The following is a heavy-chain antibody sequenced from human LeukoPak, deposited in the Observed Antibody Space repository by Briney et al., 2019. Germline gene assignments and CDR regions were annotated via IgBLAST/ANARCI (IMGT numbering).Heavy chain of an antibody. Sequence: ASVKVSCKVSGYTLTELSMHWVRQAPGKGLEWMGGFDPEDGETIYAQKFQGRVTMTEDTSTDTAYMELSSLRSEDTAVYYCATALTGQWLERRFDYWGQGTLVTVPS. J-gene: IGHJ4*02. CDR1: GYTLTELS. V-gene: IGHV1-24*01. D-gene: IGHD6-19*01. CDR3: ATALTGQWLERRFDY. CDR2: FDPEDGET.